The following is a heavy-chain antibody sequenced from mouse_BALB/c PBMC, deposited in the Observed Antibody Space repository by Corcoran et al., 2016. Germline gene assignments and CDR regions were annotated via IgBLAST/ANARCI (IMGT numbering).Heavy chain of an antibody. CDR1: GYTFTNYG. V-gene: IGHV9-3-1*01. CDR2: INTYTGEP. CDR3: ARGNYGNPYYFDY. J-gene: IGHJ2*01. D-gene: IGHD2-1*01. Sequence: QIQLVQSGPELKKPGETVKISCKASGYTFTNYGMNWVKQAPGKGLKWMGWINTYTGEPTYAEDFKGRFAFSLETSASTAYLQINKLKNEDTATDFCARGNYGNPYYFDYWGQGTTLTVSS.